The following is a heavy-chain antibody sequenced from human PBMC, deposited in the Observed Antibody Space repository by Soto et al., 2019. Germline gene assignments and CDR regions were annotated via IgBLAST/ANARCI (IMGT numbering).Heavy chain of an antibody. V-gene: IGHV1-2*02. D-gene: IGHD2-15*01. J-gene: IGHJ4*02. CDR1: GYSFTGYY. CDR2: DNPNSGGT. Sequence: ASVKVSCKASGYSFTGYYMHWVRQAPGQGLEWMGWDNPNSGGTNYAQKFQGRVTMTTDTSISTAYMELSRLRSDDTALYYCARGSYCSGGTCYFDYWGQGTLVTVSS. CDR3: ARGSYCSGGTCYFDY.